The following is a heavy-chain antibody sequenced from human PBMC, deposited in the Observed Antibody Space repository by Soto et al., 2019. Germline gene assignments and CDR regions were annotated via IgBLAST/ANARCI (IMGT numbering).Heavy chain of an antibody. CDR3: ARGSTGYSSSWYRY. Sequence: PSETLSLTCTLSAVPISIFYWSWIRQPPGKGLEWIGYIYNSGSTNYNPSLKSRVTISVDTSKNQFSLKLSSVTAADTAVYYCARGSTGYSSSWYRYWGQGTLVTVS. J-gene: IGHJ4*02. V-gene: IGHV4-59*08. D-gene: IGHD6-13*01. CDR2: IYNSGST. CDR1: AVPISIFY.